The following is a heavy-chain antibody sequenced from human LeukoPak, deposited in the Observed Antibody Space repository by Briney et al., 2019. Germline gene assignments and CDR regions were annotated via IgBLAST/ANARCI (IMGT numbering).Heavy chain of an antibody. CDR2: ITWDGCSS. V-gene: IGHV3-43D*03. CDR3: ARGPRITLIRGGQWYYYMDV. J-gene: IGHJ6*03. D-gene: IGHD3-10*01. CDR1: GFTFDDYA. Sequence: QPGGSLRLSCAASGFTFDDYAMHWVRQAPGKGLEWVSFITWDGCSSYDADAVKVRFPISREHSKNSLYLEVNGLGAEHTALYYCARGPRITLIRGGQWYYYMDVWGKGTTVTISS.